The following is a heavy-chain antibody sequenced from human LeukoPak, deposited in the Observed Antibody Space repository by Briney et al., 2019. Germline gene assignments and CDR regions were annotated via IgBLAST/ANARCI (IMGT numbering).Heavy chain of an antibody. CDR1: GFTFSSYS. D-gene: IGHD6-19*01. CDR3: ARWGDSSGFDY. V-gene: IGHV3-21*01. CDR2: ISSSSSYI. J-gene: IGHJ4*02. Sequence: GGSLRLSCAASGFTFSSYSMNWVRQAPGKGLEWVLSISSSSSYIYYADSVKGRFTISRDNAKNSLYLQMNSLRAEDTAVYYCARWGDSSGFDYWGQGTRVTVSS.